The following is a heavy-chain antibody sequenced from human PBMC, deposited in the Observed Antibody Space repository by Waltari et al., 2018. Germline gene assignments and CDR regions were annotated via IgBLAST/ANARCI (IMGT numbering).Heavy chain of an antibody. CDR2: IIPSWGTA. V-gene: IGHV1-69*05. D-gene: IGHD1-7*01. CDR3: ARVGPYNWNYDLHY. CDR1: GGTFSSYA. J-gene: IGHJ4*02. Sequence: QVQLVQSGAEVKKPGSSVKVSCKASGGTFSSYAISWVRQAPGQGLEWMGGIIPSWGTANAEQTFQARVTCTTDESTSTAYMELSSRRSEDTAVYYCARVGPYNWNYDLHYWGQGTLVTVSS.